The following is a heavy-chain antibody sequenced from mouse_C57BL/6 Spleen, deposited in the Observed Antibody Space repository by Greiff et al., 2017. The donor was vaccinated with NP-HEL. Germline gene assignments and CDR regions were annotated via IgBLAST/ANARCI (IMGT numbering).Heavy chain of an antibody. V-gene: IGHV5-6*02. J-gene: IGHJ3*01. CDR1: GFTFSSYG. D-gene: IGHD3-2*02. Sequence: EVMLVESGGDLVKPGGSLKLSCAASGFTFSSYGMSWVRQTPDKRLEWVATISSGGSYTYYPDSVKGRFTISRDNAKNTLYLQMSSLKSEDTAMYYCARRGSSGSYTLAYWGQGTLVTVSA. CDR2: ISSGGSYT. CDR3: ARRGSSGSYTLAY.